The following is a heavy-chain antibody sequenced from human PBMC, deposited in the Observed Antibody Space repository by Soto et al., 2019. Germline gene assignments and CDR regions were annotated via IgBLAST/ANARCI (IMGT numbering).Heavy chain of an antibody. V-gene: IGHV3-23*01. CDR1: GFTFSSYA. J-gene: IGHJ4*02. Sequence: EVQLSESGGGLVQPGGSLRLSCAASGFTFSSYATSWVRQAPGKGLEWVSIIGVGGGDRYYPESVKGRFTISRDNSRDTLYLEMNSLRDEDTAVYYCARVRFGELVWGQGTLVTVSS. CDR3: ARVRFGELV. CDR2: IGVGGGDR. D-gene: IGHD3-10*01.